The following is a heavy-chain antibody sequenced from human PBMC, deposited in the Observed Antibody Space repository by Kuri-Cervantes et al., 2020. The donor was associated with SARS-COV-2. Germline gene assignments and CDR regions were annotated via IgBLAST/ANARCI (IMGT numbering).Heavy chain of an antibody. J-gene: IGHJ6*02. CDR2: INHSGST. CDR3: ARTGWFGENYYGMDV. CDR1: GGSFSGYY. Sequence: SETLSLTCAVYGGSFSGYYWSWIRQPPGKGLEWTGEINHSGSTNYNPSLKSRVTISVDTSKNQFSLKLSSVTAAETAVYYCARTGWFGENYYGMDVWGQGTTVTVSS. V-gene: IGHV4-34*01. D-gene: IGHD3-10*01.